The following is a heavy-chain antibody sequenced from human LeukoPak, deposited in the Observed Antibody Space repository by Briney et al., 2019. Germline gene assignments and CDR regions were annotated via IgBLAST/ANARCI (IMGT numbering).Heavy chain of an antibody. V-gene: IGHV4-39*01. CDR2: IYYSGST. CDR3: ARRGDYVGGGSDY. Sequence: SETLSLTCTVSGGSISSSSYYWGWIRQPPGKGLEWIGSIYYSGSTYYNPSLKSRVTISVDTSKNQFSLKLSSVTAAGTPVYNCARRGDYVGGGSDYWGQGTLVTVSS. J-gene: IGHJ4*02. CDR1: GGSISSSSYY. D-gene: IGHD4-17*01.